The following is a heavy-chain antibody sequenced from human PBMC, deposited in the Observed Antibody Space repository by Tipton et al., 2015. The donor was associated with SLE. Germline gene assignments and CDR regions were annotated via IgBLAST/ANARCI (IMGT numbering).Heavy chain of an antibody. CDR3: ARLPTGFPNWFDP. Sequence: TLSLTCTVSGGSINGHYWAWIRQPAGKGLQWIGRIFIGGGTNYNPSLASRVTVSADTSKNQFSLKLSSVTAADTAVYYCARLPTGFPNWFDPWGQGTLVTVSS. CDR2: IFIGGGT. V-gene: IGHV4-4*07. CDR1: GGSINGHY. D-gene: IGHD4-17*01. J-gene: IGHJ5*02.